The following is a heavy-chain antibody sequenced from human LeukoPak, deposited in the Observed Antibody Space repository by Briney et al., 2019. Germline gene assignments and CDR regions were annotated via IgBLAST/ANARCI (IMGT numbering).Heavy chain of an antibody. D-gene: IGHD2-21*02. V-gene: IGHV4-61*01. J-gene: IGHJ6*02. CDR1: GGSISSSSYY. CDR3: ARDQRDYCGGDLRLGCGMDV. CDR2: IYSGGRT. Sequence: PSETLSLTCTVSGGSISSSSYYWGWIRQPPGKGLEWIGYIYSGGRTNYNPSLESRVTISVDTSKNQISLRLSSVTAADTAIYYCARDQRDYCGGDLRLGCGMDVWGQGTTVTVS.